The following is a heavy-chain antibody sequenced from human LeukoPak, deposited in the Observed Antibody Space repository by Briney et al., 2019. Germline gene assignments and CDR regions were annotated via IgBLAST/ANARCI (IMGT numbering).Heavy chain of an antibody. J-gene: IGHJ6*04. CDR1: GFTFITYS. CDR2: VRFDGANK. Sequence: GGSLRLSCAASGFTFITYSMHWVRQVPGKGLEWVAFVRFDGANKFYVDSVKGRFTISRDNAKNSLYLQMNSLRAEDTAVYYCAELGITMIGGVWGKGTTVTISS. V-gene: IGHV3-30*02. D-gene: IGHD3-10*02. CDR3: AELGITMIGGV.